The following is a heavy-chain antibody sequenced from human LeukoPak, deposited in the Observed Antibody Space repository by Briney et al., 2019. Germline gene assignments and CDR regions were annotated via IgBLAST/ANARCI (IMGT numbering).Heavy chain of an antibody. V-gene: IGHV3-15*01. D-gene: IGHD2-2*01. Sequence: AXSGFTFSNAWXXWVRQAPGKGXEWXGRIKSKTDGGTTDYAAPVKGRFTISRDDSKNTLYLQMNSLKTEDTAVYYCARGGDFGVPAPLGIDAFDFWGQGTMVTVSS. CDR2: IKSKTDGGTT. CDR1: GFTFSNAW. CDR3: ARGGDFGVPAPLGIDAFDF. J-gene: IGHJ3*01.